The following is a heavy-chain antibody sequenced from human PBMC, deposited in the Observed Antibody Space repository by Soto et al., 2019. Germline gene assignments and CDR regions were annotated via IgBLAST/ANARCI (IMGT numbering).Heavy chain of an antibody. V-gene: IGHV1-69*01. Sequence: QVQLVQSGAEVKKPGSSVKVSCKASGGTFSSYAISWVRQAPGQGLEWMGGIIPIFGTANYAQKFQGRVTITADESTSTAYMEPSSLRSEDTAVYYCASPNYYGSGSYTFDYWGQGTLVTVSS. J-gene: IGHJ4*02. CDR2: IIPIFGTA. CDR3: ASPNYYGSGSYTFDY. CDR1: GGTFSSYA. D-gene: IGHD3-10*01.